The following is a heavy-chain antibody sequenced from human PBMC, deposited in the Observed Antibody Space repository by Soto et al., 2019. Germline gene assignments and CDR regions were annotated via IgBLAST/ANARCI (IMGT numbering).Heavy chain of an antibody. Sequence: SETLSLTCTVSGGSISSYYWSWIRQPPGKGLEWIGYIYYSGSINYNPSLKSRVTISVDTSKNQFSLKLSSVTAADTAVYYCARADYDYIWGSYSYYFDYWGQGTLVTVSS. CDR2: IYYSGSI. D-gene: IGHD3-16*01. CDR3: ARADYDYIWGSYSYYFDY. J-gene: IGHJ4*02. CDR1: GGSISSYY. V-gene: IGHV4-59*01.